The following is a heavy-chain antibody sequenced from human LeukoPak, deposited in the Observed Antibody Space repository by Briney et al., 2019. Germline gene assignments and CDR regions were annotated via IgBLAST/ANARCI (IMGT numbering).Heavy chain of an antibody. CDR2: ISAYNGNT. D-gene: IGHD5-12*01. CDR3: ARDGGRGYSGYEIDY. V-gene: IGHV1-18*01. J-gene: IGHJ4*02. CDR1: GYTFTSYG. Sequence: ASVKVSCKASGYTFTSYGISWVRQAPGQGLEWTGWISAYNGNTNYAQKLQGRVTMTTDTSTSTAYMKLRSLRSDDTAVYYCARDGGRGYSGYEIDYWGQGTLVTVSS.